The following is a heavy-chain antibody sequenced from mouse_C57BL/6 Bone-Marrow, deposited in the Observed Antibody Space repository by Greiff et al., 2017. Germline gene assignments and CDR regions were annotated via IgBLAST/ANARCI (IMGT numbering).Heavy chain of an antibody. V-gene: IGHV15-2*01. J-gene: IGHJ1*03. CDR2: ILPSIGRT. Sequence: VQLQQSGSELRSPGSSVKLSCKDFDSEVFPIAYMSWVRQKPGHGFEWIGGILPSIGRTIYGEKFEDKATLDADTLSNTAYLELNSLTSEDSAIYYCARQDGYYWYFDVWGTGTTVTVSS. CDR3: ARQDGYYWYFDV. CDR1: DSEVFPIAY. D-gene: IGHD2-3*01.